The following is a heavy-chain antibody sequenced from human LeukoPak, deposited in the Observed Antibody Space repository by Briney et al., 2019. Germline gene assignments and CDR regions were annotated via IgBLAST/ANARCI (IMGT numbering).Heavy chain of an antibody. Sequence: SETLSLTCTVSGGSISSYYWSWIWQPPGKGLEWIGYIYYSGSTNYNPSLKSRVTISVDTSKNQSSLKLSSVTAADTAVYYCARARKDYGDYAFDYWGQGTLVTVSS. CDR1: GGSISSYY. D-gene: IGHD4-17*01. CDR2: IYYSGST. V-gene: IGHV4-59*01. J-gene: IGHJ4*02. CDR3: ARARKDYGDYAFDY.